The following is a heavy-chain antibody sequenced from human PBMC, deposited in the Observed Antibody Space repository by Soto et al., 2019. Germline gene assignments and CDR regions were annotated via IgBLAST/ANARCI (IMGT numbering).Heavy chain of an antibody. CDR2: IIPIVGTT. V-gene: IGHV1-69*01. Sequence: QVKLVQSGAEVKKPGSSVKVSCKTSGGTFSSHVISWGRQAPGQGPEWMGGIIPIVGTTNDAQKFQGRVTIAADEATSTAYMELSSLRSEDTAVYYCATAGNYYNEDYYYGLNVWGQGTTVTVSS. CDR3: ATAGNYYNEDYYYGLNV. J-gene: IGHJ6*02. D-gene: IGHD3-10*01. CDR1: GGTFSSHV.